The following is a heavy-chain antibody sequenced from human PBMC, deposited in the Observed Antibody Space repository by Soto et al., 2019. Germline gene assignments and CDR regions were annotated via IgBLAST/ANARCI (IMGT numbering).Heavy chain of an antibody. V-gene: IGHV1-18*01. D-gene: IGHD4-17*01. CDR2: ISAYNGNT. J-gene: IGHJ5*02. CDR1: GYTFTSYG. Sequence: ASVKVSCKASGYTFTSYGISWVRQAPGQGLEWMGWISAYNGNTNYAQKLQGRVTMTTDTSTSTAYMELRSLRSDDTAVYYCARERDDYGDYYLETWFDPWGQETLVTVPS. CDR3: ARERDDYGDYYLETWFDP.